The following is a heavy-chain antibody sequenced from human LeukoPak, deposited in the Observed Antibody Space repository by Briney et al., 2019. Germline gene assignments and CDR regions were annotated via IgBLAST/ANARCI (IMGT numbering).Heavy chain of an antibody. Sequence: SETLSLTCAVSGYSISSGYYWGWIRQPPGKGLERNGSIYHSGSTYYNPSLKSRVTISVDTSKNQFSLKLSSVTAADTAVYDCARDLIAVVAFDYWGQGTLVTVSS. D-gene: IGHD6-19*01. CDR3: ARDLIAVVAFDY. CDR2: IYHSGST. V-gene: IGHV4-38-2*02. CDR1: GYSISSGYY. J-gene: IGHJ4*02.